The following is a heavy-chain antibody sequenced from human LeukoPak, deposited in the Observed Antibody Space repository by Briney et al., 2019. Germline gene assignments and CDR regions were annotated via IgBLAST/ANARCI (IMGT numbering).Heavy chain of an antibody. CDR1: GFTFSSYA. CDR3: ARDTDYSKFDY. J-gene: IGHJ4*02. CDR2: ITDSGGST. V-gene: IGHV3-23*01. D-gene: IGHD4-11*01. Sequence: GGSLRLSCAVSGFTFSSYAMNWVRQAPGKGLEWVSSITDSGGSTYYADSVKGRFTISRDNSKYTLYLQMNSLRADDTAVYYCARDTDYSKFDYWGQGTLVTVSS.